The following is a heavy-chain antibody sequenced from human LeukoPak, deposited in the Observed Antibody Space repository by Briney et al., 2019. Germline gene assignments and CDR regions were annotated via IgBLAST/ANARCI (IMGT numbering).Heavy chain of an antibody. J-gene: IGHJ6*02. V-gene: IGHV4-34*01. CDR2: INHSGST. Sequence: SETLSLTCAVYGGSFSGYYWTWIRQPPGKGLEWIGEINHSGSTNYNSSLKSRVTISVDTSKNQFSLKLSSVTAADTAVYYCARGGGSSWYYYYYGMDVWGQGTTVTVSS. D-gene: IGHD6-13*01. CDR1: GGSFSGYY. CDR3: ARGGGSSWYYYYYGMDV.